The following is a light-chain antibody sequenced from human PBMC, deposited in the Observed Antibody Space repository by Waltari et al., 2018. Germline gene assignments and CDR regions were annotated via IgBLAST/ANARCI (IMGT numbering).Light chain of an antibody. CDR2: WAS. J-gene: IGKJ3*01. Sequence: DIVMSQSPDSLAVSLAEWATIESRSRQSLSHRYHNRNYLAGYQQRPGQPPKLLIYWASLRESGVPDRFSGSGSGTDCTLTISSLQAEDVAIYYCHQYYTTPFTFGPGTTVDIK. CDR1: QSLSHRYHNRNY. CDR3: HQYYTTPFT. V-gene: IGKV4-1*01.